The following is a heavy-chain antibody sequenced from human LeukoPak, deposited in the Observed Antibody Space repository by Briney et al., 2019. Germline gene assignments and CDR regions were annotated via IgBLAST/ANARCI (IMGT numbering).Heavy chain of an antibody. V-gene: IGHV4-59*12. CDR3: ARDKDFWA. CDR1: DGSIRSYE. J-gene: IGHJ5*02. CDR2: IYYSGST. Sequence: PSETLSLTCTVSDGSIRSYEWSWIRQPPGKGLEWIGYIYYSGSTNYNPSLKSRVTMSVDTTKNQFSLKLSSVTAADTAVYYCARDKDFWAWGQGTLVTVSS. D-gene: IGHD3-3*01.